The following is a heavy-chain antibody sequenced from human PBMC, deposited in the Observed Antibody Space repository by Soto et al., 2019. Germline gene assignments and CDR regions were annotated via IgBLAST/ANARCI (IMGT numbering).Heavy chain of an antibody. CDR1: GYTFTGYY. J-gene: IGHJ6*02. V-gene: IGHV1-2*02. CDR2: INPNSGGT. Sequence: ASVKVSCKASGYTFTGYYMHWVRQAPGQGLEWMGWINPNSGGTNYAQKFQGRVTMTKDTSISTAYMELSRLRSDDTAVYYCARARSGSYYNNPYYYGMDVWGQGTTVTVSS. D-gene: IGHD3-10*01. CDR3: ARARSGSYYNNPYYYGMDV.